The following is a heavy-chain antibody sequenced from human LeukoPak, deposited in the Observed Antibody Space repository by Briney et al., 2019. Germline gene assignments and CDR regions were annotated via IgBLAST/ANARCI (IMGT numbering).Heavy chain of an antibody. Sequence: SETLSLTCTVSGGSISSSSYYWGWIRQPPGKGLEWIGSIYYSGSTYYNPSLKSRVTISVDTSKNQFSLMLSSVTASDTAVYYCARQRDYTSGWFDYWGQGTLVTVPS. CDR3: ARQRDYTSGWFDY. CDR1: GGSISSSSYY. CDR2: IYYSGST. J-gene: IGHJ4*02. V-gene: IGHV4-39*01. D-gene: IGHD6-19*01.